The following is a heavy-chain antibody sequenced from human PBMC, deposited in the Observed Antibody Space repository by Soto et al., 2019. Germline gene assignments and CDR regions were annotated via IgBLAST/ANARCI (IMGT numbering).Heavy chain of an antibody. CDR1: GFTFSSSW. D-gene: IGHD2-2*01. CDR3: SPALNF. J-gene: IGHJ4*02. V-gene: IGHV3-7*01. CDR2: INQDGSEK. Sequence: GGSLRLSCAASGFTFSSSWMDWVRQAPGKGLEWVANINQDGSEKHYIDSVKGRFTISRDNAKSSLYLQMSSLTAEDSALYYCSPALNFWGQGTLVTVSS.